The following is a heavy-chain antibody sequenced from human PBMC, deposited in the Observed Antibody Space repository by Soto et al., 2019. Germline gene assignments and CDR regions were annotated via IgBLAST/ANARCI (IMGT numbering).Heavy chain of an antibody. J-gene: IGHJ6*03. D-gene: IGHD6-13*01. CDR2: IIPLLGIA. V-gene: IGHV1-69*02. CDR3: ASPLGSAAGPGDYYYYYMDV. Sequence: QVQLVQSGAEVKKPGSSVKVSCKASGGTFSSYTISWVRQAPGQGLEWMGRIIPLLGIANYAQKFQGRVTITADKSTSTAYMELSSLRSEDTAVYYCASPLGSAAGPGDYYYYYMDVWGKGTTVTVSS. CDR1: GGTFSSYT.